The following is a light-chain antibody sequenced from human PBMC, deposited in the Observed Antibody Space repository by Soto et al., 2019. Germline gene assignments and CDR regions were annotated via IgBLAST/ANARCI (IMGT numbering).Light chain of an antibody. Sequence: EIVLTQSPGTLSLSPGERATLSCRASQSISSDFLAWYQQKPGQAPRLLIFGAFRRATGIPDRFSGSGSGTDFTLTIIRLEPEDFAVYFCQHYVTSPFTFGPGTKVDIK. CDR2: GAF. J-gene: IGKJ3*01. V-gene: IGKV3-20*01. CDR1: QSISSDF. CDR3: QHYVTSPFT.